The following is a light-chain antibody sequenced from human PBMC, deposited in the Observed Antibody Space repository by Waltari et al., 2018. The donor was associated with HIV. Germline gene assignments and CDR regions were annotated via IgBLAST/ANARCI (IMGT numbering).Light chain of an antibody. J-gene: IGKJ4*01. V-gene: IGKV2-30*02. CDR2: KVS. Sequence: DVAMTQSPLSLPVTLGQSASISCKSSQSLVHIDGNTYLHWFHQRPGQSPRRLIYKVSYRHSGVPERFSGSGSGTVFTLQINTLEAEDAGVYFCMQGTVWPLTFGVGT. CDR3: MQGTVWPLT. CDR1: QSLVHIDGNTY.